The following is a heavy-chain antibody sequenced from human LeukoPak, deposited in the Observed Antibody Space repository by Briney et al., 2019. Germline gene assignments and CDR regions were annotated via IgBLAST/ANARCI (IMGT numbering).Heavy chain of an antibody. CDR1: GYTFTSYG. Sequence: GGSVKVSCKASGYTFTSYGISWVRQAPGQGLEWMGWISAYNGNTNYAQKLQGRVTMTTDTSTSTAYMELRSLRSDDTAVYYCASAKDSYGYSGFDYWGQGTLVTVSS. V-gene: IGHV1-18*01. CDR2: ISAYNGNT. J-gene: IGHJ4*02. D-gene: IGHD5-18*01. CDR3: ASAKDSYGYSGFDY.